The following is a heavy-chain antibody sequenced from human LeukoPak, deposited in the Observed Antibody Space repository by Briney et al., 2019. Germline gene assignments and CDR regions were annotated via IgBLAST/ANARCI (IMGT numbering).Heavy chain of an antibody. CDR2: FDPEDGET. Sequence: GASVKVSCKVSGYTLTELSMHWVRQAPGKGLEWMGGFDPEDGETIYAQKFQGRVTMTEDTSTDTAYMELSSLRSEDTAVYYCATQPLRDYGDYYYYYMDVWGKGTTVTVSS. J-gene: IGHJ6*03. V-gene: IGHV1-24*01. CDR1: GYTLTELS. D-gene: IGHD4-17*01. CDR3: ATQPLRDYGDYYYYYMDV.